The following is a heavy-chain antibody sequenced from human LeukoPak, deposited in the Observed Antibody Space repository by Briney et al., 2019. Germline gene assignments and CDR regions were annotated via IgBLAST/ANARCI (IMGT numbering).Heavy chain of an antibody. J-gene: IGHJ4*02. CDR2: INPNSGDT. D-gene: IGHD5-18*01. Sequence: ASVKVSCKVSGYTLTELSMHWVRQAPGQGLEWMGWINPNSGDTNYAQKFQGRVTMTRDTSISTAYMELSRLRSDDTAVYYCARDLSYGRLSVDYWGQGTLVTVSS. V-gene: IGHV1-2*02. CDR1: GYTLTELS. CDR3: ARDLSYGRLSVDY.